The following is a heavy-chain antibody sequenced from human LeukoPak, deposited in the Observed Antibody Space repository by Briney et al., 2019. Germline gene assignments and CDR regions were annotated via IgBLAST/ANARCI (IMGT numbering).Heavy chain of an antibody. CDR3: ARVGTLRNGMDV. V-gene: IGHV4-61*01. CDR2: IYYRGST. CDR1: GGSISSSSYY. D-gene: IGHD1-1*01. Sequence: SETLSLTCTVSGGSISSSSYYWSGIRQPPGKGLEWIGYIYYRGSTNYNPSLKSRVTISVDTSKNQFSLKLSSVTTADTAVYYCARVGTLRNGMDVWCQGTMVTVSS. J-gene: IGHJ6*02.